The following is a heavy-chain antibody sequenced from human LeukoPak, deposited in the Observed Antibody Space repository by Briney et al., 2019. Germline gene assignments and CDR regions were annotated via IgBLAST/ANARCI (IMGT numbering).Heavy chain of an antibody. J-gene: IGHJ4*02. CDR1: GFTFSTYS. V-gene: IGHV3-48*04. Sequence: GGSLRLSCEASGFTFSTYSMNWVRQAPGEGLEWVSYISNDDIFYADSVEGRFTISRDNAKSSVYLQMNSPRADDTAVYYCARDHNWGFDYWGRGTLVSVSS. CDR2: ISNDDI. CDR3: ARDHNWGFDY. D-gene: IGHD7-27*01.